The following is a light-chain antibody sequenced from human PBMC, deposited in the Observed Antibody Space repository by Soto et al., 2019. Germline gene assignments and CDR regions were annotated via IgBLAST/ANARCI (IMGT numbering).Light chain of an antibody. CDR2: GAS. CDR3: QQYNKWPFT. CDR1: QTVSSN. V-gene: IGKV3D-15*01. Sequence: EIVMTQSPATLSVSPGERATLSCRASQTVSSNLAWYQQKPGQAPRLLIYGASTRATGIPARFSGSGSGTEFTLTIGSLQSEDFAIYYCQQYNKWPFTFGGGTKVETK. J-gene: IGKJ4*01.